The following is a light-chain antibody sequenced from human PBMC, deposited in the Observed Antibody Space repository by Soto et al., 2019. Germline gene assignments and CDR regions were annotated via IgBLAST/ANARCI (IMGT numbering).Light chain of an antibody. J-gene: IGKJ4*01. CDR3: QQYGNLART. V-gene: IGKV1-33*01. Sequence: DIQMTQSPSSLSASVGDRVTITCQASQDISNYLNWYQQKPGKAPKFLIYDASDLETGVPSRFSGSGSGTYFSFTISSLQPEDVATYYCQQYGNLARTFGGGTKVDIK. CDR1: QDISNY. CDR2: DAS.